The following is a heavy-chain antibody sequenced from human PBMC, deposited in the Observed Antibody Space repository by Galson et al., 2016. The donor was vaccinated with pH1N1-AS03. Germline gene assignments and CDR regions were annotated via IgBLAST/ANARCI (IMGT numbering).Heavy chain of an antibody. Sequence: SLRLSCAASGFTFSDYGMHWVRQAPSKGLEWVAVIWYDGSNTYYADSVKGRFTISRDNSKNTLYLQMNSLRAEDTAVYYCARNKAGYCTSTTCYGLDVWGQGTTVTVSS. D-gene: IGHD2-2*01. CDR1: GFTFSDYG. J-gene: IGHJ6*02. CDR2: IWYDGSNT. CDR3: ARNKAGYCTSTTCYGLDV. V-gene: IGHV3-33*08.